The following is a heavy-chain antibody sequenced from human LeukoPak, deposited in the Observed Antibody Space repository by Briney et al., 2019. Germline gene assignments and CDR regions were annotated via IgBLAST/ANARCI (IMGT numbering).Heavy chain of an antibody. CDR1: GGSISSGDYY. CDR3: ARESSGYQTYFDS. CDR2: IHYPRRT. D-gene: IGHD3-22*01. Sequence: SETLSLTCTVSGGSISSGDYYWSWIRQRPGKGLEWIGYIHYPRRTYYNPSLKSRIIMSVDTSKNQFSLKLSSVTAADTAVYYCARESSGYQTYFDSWGQGILVTVSS. J-gene: IGHJ4*02. V-gene: IGHV4-31*03.